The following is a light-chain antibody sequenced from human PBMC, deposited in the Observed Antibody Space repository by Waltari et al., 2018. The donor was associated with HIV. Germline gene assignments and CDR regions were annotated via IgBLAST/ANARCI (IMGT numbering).Light chain of an antibody. V-gene: IGKV3-11*01. J-gene: IGKJ2*01. CDR1: QSVTTY. CDR3: QQRNNWPPGFT. Sequence: EIVLTQSPVTLSLSPGERATLSCRASQSVTTYLAWYQQKPGQAPSLLVYDASSRATGIPARFRGSGSGTDFTLTITSLEPDDFAVYYCQQRNNWPPGFTFGQGTKLEIK. CDR2: DAS.